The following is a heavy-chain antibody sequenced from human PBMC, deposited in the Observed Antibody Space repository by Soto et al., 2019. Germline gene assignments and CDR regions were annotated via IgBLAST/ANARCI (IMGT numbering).Heavy chain of an antibody. CDR3: ARREAATPSDY. J-gene: IGHJ4*02. CDR1: GYTFTSYY. CDR2: INPSGGST. V-gene: IGHV1-46*01. Sequence: QVQLVQSGAEVKKPGASVKVSCKASGYTFTSYYMHWVRQAPGQGLEWMGRINPSGGSTSYAQKFQGRVTMTRDTSTSTVYMELSSLRSEDTAVYYCARREAATPSDYWGQGTLVTVSS. D-gene: IGHD2-15*01.